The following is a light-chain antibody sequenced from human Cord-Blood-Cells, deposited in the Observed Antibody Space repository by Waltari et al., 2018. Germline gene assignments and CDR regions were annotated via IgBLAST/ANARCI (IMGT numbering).Light chain of an antibody. Sequence: DIQRTQSQSSCLASLEAKVTITFRESQGISSYLNLYQQKPGKAPKLLIYAASSLQSGVPSRFSGSGSGTDFTLTISSLQPEDFATYYCQQSYSTPPYTFGQGTKLEIK. CDR2: AAS. J-gene: IGKJ2*01. V-gene: IGKV1-39*01. CDR3: QQSYSTPPYT. CDR1: QGISSY.